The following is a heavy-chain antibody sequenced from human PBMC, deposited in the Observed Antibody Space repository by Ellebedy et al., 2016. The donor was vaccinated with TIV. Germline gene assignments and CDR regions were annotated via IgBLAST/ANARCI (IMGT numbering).Heavy chain of an antibody. CDR1: GFTFSIYA. V-gene: IGHV3-23*01. CDR2: ISVSGGST. CDR3: ASGLLTRGIVVIPADITDY. Sequence: GESLKISXAASGFTFSIYAMTWVRQAPGKGLEWVSAISVSGGSTYYADSVKGRFTISRDNSKNTLYLQMHSLRTEDAAVYFCASGLLTRGIVVIPADITDYWGQGTLVTVSS. J-gene: IGHJ4*02. D-gene: IGHD2-2*01.